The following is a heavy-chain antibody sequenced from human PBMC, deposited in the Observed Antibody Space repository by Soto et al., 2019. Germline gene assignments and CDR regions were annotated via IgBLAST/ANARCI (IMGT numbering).Heavy chain of an antibody. CDR3: AIGKGIAARRGYYYYMDV. D-gene: IGHD6-6*01. J-gene: IGHJ6*03. CDR2: IYYSGST. CDR1: GGSISSYY. V-gene: IGHV4-59*01. Sequence: SETLSLTCTVSGGSISSYYWSWIRQPPGKGLEWIGYIYYSGSTNYNPSLKSRVTISVDTSKNQFSLKLSSVTAADTAVYYCAIGKGIAARRGYYYYMDVWGKETTVTVSS.